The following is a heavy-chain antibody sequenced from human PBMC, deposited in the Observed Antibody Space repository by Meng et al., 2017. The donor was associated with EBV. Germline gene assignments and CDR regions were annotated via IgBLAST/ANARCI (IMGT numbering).Heavy chain of an antibody. CDR1: GGPFRSDA. CDR2: LIPMSGAP. V-gene: IGHV1-69*01. D-gene: IGHD3-10*01. Sequence: QVQVGQSWAEVERPGSSVKISCKTSGGPFRSDAVSWVRQGPGQGLEWLGGLIPMSGAPHYAQKFQDRVTITSDEYTRTHYMELSSLRSDDTAMYYCASESGRGFTPDFWGQGTLVTVAS. CDR3: ASESGRGFTPDF. J-gene: IGHJ4*02.